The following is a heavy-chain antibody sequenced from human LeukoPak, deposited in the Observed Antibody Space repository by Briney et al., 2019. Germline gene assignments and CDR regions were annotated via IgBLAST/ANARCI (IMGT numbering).Heavy chain of an antibody. V-gene: IGHV1-2*02. Sequence: ASVKVSCKASGYTFTGYYMHWVRQAPGQGLEWMGWINPNSGGTNYAQKFQGRVTMTRDTSISTAYMELSSLRSEDTAVYYCARGPMSSRPLDYWGQGTLVTVSS. CDR2: INPNSGGT. CDR1: GYTFTGYY. CDR3: ARGPMSSRPLDY. D-gene: IGHD6-13*01. J-gene: IGHJ4*02.